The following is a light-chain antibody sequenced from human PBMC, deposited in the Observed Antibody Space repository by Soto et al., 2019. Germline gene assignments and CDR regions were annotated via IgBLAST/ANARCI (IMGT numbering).Light chain of an antibody. CDR3: SSYTSSSTGV. CDR1: SSDVGTYNL. J-gene: IGLJ3*02. CDR2: EVS. V-gene: IGLV2-14*02. Sequence: QSALTQPASVSGSPGQSISISCTGTSSDVGTYNLVSWYQQRPGKGPKLMIYEVSNRPSGVSNRFSGSKSGNTASLTISGLQAEDEADYYCSSYTSSSTGVFGGGTKLTVL.